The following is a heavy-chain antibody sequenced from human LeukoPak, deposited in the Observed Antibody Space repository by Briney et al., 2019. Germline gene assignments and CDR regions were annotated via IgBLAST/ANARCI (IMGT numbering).Heavy chain of an antibody. V-gene: IGHV3-9*01. CDR3: AKSNSAYYYGSGYDY. J-gene: IGHJ4*02. CDR2: ISWNSGSI. CDR1: GFTFDDYA. Sequence: PGGSLRLSCAASGFTFDDYAMHWVRQAPGKGLEWVSGISWNSGSIGYADSVKGRFTISRDNAKNSLYLQMNSLRAEDTALYYCAKSNSAYYYGSGYDYWGQGTLVTVSS. D-gene: IGHD3-10*01.